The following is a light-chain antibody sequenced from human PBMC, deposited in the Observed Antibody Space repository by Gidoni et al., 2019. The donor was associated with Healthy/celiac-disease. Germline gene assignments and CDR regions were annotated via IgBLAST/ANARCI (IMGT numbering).Light chain of an antibody. CDR1: QSVSSIY. V-gene: IGKV3-20*01. J-gene: IGKJ1*01. CDR2: GAS. CDR3: QQYGSSPRT. Sequence: EIVLTQSPGTLSLSPAERATLSCRASQSVSSIYLAWYQQKPGQAPRLLIYGASSRATGIPDRFSGSGSGTDFTLTISRLEPEDFAVYYCQQYGSSPRTFGQGTKVEIK.